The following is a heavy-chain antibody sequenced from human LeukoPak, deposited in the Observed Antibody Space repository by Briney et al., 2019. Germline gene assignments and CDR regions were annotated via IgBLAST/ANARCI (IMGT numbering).Heavy chain of an antibody. CDR1: GGTFSSYA. Sequence: SCKASGGTFSSYAISWVRQAPGKGLEWVSVIYSGGSTYYADSVKGRFTISRDNSKNTLYLQMNSLRAEDTAVYYCARVRDTAMVPLWVYWGQGTLVTVSS. V-gene: IGHV3-66*01. D-gene: IGHD5-18*01. J-gene: IGHJ4*02. CDR2: IYSGGST. CDR3: ARVRDTAMVPLWVY.